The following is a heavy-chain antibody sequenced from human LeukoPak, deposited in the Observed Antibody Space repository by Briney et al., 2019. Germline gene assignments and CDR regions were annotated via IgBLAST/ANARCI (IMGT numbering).Heavy chain of an antibody. Sequence: ASVKVSCKASGYTFTSYDINWVRQATGQGLEWMGWMNPNSGNTGYAQKFQGRVTMTRNTSISTAYMELSSLRSEDTAVYYCASTKQGSWRWLDAFDIWGQGIMVTVSS. CDR3: ASTKQGSWRWLDAFDI. D-gene: IGHD2-8*01. J-gene: IGHJ3*02. CDR1: GYTFTSYD. CDR2: MNPNSGNT. V-gene: IGHV1-8*01.